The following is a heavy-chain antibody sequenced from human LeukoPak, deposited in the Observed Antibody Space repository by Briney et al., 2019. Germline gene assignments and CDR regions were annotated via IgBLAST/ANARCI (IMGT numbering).Heavy chain of an antibody. CDR2: MNPNSGNT. CDR1: GYTFTTYD. Sequence: ASVKVSCKASGYTFTTYDINWVREATGQGLEWMGWMNPNSGNTGYAQKFQGRVTMTRNTSISTAYMELSSLRSEDTAVYYCARGSPPYYSVYEVGDYWGQGTLVTVSS. V-gene: IGHV1-8*01. CDR3: ARGSPPYYSVYEVGDY. J-gene: IGHJ4*02. D-gene: IGHD5/OR15-5a*01.